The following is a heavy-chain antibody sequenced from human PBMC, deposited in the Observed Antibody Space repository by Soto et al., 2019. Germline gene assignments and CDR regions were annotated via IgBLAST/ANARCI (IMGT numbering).Heavy chain of an antibody. CDR2: IYSGGRT. CDR1: GFIVSSNY. V-gene: IGHV3-53*01. D-gene: IGHD6-13*01. CDR3: ARGIAGVLIDYYYGMDV. Sequence: EVQLVESGGGLIQPGGSLRLSCAASGFIVSSNYMSWVRQAPGKGLEWVSLIYSGGRTYDADSVKGRFTISRDNSKNTLYLQMNSLRVEDTAVYYCARGIAGVLIDYYYGMDVWGQGTTVTVSS. J-gene: IGHJ6*02.